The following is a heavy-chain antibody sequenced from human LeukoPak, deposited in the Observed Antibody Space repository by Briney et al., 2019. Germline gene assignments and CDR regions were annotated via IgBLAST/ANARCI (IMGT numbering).Heavy chain of an antibody. Sequence: SETLSLTCTVSGGSISSYYWSWIRQPPGKGLERIGYIYYSGSTNYNPSRKSRVTISVDTSKNQFSLKLSSVIAADTAVYYCARFGGIQLWPWPPSYWYFDLWGRGTLVTVSS. CDR3: ARFGGIQLWPWPPSYWYFDL. CDR1: GGSISSYY. J-gene: IGHJ2*01. V-gene: IGHV4-59*08. CDR2: IYYSGST. D-gene: IGHD5-18*01.